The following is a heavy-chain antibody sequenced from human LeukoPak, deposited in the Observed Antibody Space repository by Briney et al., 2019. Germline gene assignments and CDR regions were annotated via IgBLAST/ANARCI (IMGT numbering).Heavy chain of an antibody. J-gene: IGHJ4*02. D-gene: IGHD3-10*01. Sequence: ASVKVSCKVSGYTLTELSMHWVRQAPGQELEWVGWINPNSGGTNYAQKFQGRVTMTRDTSISTAYMELSRLRSDDTAVYYCARVTMVRGVIITSDYWGQGTLVTVSS. V-gene: IGHV1-2*02. CDR3: ARVTMVRGVIITSDY. CDR1: GYTLTELS. CDR2: INPNSGGT.